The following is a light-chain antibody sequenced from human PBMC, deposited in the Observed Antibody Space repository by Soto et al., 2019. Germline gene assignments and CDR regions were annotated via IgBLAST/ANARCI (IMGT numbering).Light chain of an antibody. CDR1: QDIRKD. V-gene: IGKV1-6*01. CDR2: GAS. CDR3: XQDYNYPFT. Sequence: AIQMTQSPSSLSASVGDRVTITCRASQDIRKDLAWYQQKPGKAPQILIYGASTLQTGVASRFSGSGSATDFTLTISSLQPEDSAAYYCXQDYNYPFTFGQGTKLDIK. J-gene: IGKJ2*01.